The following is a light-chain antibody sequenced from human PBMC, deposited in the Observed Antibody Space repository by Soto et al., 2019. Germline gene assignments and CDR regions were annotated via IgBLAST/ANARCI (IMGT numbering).Light chain of an antibody. CDR3: TAYTSSSTYV. CDR2: DVS. CDR1: SGDVGGYNY. Sequence: QSALTQPASVSGSPGQSITISCTGTSGDVGGYNYVSWYQHHPGKGPKLMIYDVSNRPSGVSSRVSGSKSGNTASLTISGLQAEDEADYYCTAYTSSSTYVFGTGTKVTVL. V-gene: IGLV2-14*03. J-gene: IGLJ1*01.